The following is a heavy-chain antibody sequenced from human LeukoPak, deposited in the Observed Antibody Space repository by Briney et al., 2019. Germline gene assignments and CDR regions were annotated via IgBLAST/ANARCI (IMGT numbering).Heavy chain of an antibody. CDR3: ARGGYFDWLRIDY. CDR1: GFTFSSYA. Sequence: PGRSLRLSCAASGFTFSSYAMHWVRQAPGKGLEWVAVISYDGSNKYHADSVKGRFTISRDNSKNTLYLQMNSLRAEDTAVYYCARGGYFDWLRIDYWGQGTLVTVSS. J-gene: IGHJ4*02. D-gene: IGHD3-9*01. V-gene: IGHV3-30*04. CDR2: ISYDGSNK.